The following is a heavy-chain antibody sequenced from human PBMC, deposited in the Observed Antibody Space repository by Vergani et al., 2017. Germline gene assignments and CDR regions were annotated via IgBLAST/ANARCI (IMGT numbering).Heavy chain of an antibody. D-gene: IGHD6-19*01. Sequence: EVQLLESGGGLVQPGGSLRLSCAASGFTFSSYSMSWVRQAPGQGLEWVSAISGSVGSTYYADSVKGRCNFSRDNAKNTLYLQMNSLRAEDTAVYYCAREWPTSRWLDTSYYYYYMDVWGKGTTVTVSS. J-gene: IGHJ6*03. V-gene: IGHV3-23*01. CDR2: ISGSVGST. CDR3: AREWPTSRWLDTSYYYYYMDV. CDR1: GFTFSSYS.